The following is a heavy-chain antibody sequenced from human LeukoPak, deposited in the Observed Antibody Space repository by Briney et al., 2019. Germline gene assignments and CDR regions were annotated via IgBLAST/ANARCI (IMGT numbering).Heavy chain of an antibody. J-gene: IGHJ4*02. Sequence: SETLSLTCTVSGGSISSYYWSWIRQPPGKGLEWIGYIYYSGSTNYNPSLKSRVTISVDTSKNQFSLKLSSVTAADTAVYYCARDQLELSAGFDYWGQGTLVTVSS. CDR3: ARDQLELSAGFDY. CDR1: GGSISSYY. D-gene: IGHD1-7*01. CDR2: IYYSGST. V-gene: IGHV4-59*12.